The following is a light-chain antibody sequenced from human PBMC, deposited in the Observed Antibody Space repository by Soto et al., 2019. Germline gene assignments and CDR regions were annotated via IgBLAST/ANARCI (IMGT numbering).Light chain of an antibody. CDR2: TGS. Sequence: DIQMTQSPSSVSASVGDRVTITCRASQAIDSWFAWYQQKPGEAPKLLIFTGSLLHSGVPPRFSGSGSGTDFTLTISSLQPEDFATYYCQQTLSFPPTFGQGTKVDIK. CDR1: QAIDSW. V-gene: IGKV1-12*01. J-gene: IGKJ1*01. CDR3: QQTLSFPPT.